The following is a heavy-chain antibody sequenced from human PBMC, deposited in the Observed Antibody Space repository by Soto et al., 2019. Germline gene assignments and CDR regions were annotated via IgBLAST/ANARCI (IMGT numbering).Heavy chain of an antibody. Sequence: QVPLVQSGAEVKKPGASVKVSCKVSGYTLTELSMHWVRQAPGKGLEWMGGFDPEDGETIYAQKFQGRVTMTEDTSTDTAYMERSSLRSEDTAVYYCATAGKGSSGWYAQGFGQWGQGTLVTVSS. CDR2: FDPEDGET. CDR3: ATAGKGSSGWYAQGFGQ. J-gene: IGHJ4*02. V-gene: IGHV1-24*01. CDR1: GYTLTELS. D-gene: IGHD6-19*01.